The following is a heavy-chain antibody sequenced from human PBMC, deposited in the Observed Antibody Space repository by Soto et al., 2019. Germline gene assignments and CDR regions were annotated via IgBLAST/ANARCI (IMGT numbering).Heavy chain of an antibody. D-gene: IGHD6-19*01. CDR3: ARDVPHSSGCYGYLDL. Sequence: EVQLVESGGGLVQPGGSLRLSCAASGFTFSSYWMSWVRQAPGKGLEWVANIKQDGSEKYYVDSVKGRFTISRDNAKNSLYLQMNSLRAEDTAVYYCARDVPHSSGCYGYLDLWGRGTLVTVSS. CDR1: GFTFSSYW. V-gene: IGHV3-7*03. J-gene: IGHJ2*01. CDR2: IKQDGSEK.